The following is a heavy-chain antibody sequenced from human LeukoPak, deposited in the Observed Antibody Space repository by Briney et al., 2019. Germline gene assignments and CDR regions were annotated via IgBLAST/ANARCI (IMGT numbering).Heavy chain of an antibody. D-gene: IGHD6-13*01. CDR2: IDPSDSYT. J-gene: IGHJ3*02. CDR3: ARQGSSFDAFDI. CDR1: GSSFTSYW. V-gene: IGHV5-10-1*01. Sequence: GASLKISCKGSGSSFTSYWISWVRQLPGKGLEWMGRIDPSDSYTNYSPSFQGHVTISADKSISTAYLQWSSLKASDTAMYYCARQGSSFDAFDIWGQGTMVTVSS.